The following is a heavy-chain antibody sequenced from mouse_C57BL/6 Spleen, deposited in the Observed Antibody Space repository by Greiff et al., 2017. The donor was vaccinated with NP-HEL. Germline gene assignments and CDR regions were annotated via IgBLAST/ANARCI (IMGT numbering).Heavy chain of an antibody. CDR3: ARFSPDWYFDV. Sequence: QVQLQQSGAELVRPGASVKLSCKASGYTFTDYYINWVKQRPGQGLEWIARIYPGSGDPYSNEKITGKATMTAEKASSTAYMQLSCLTSEDSAVYFCARFSPDWYFDVWGTGTTVTVSS. CDR2: IYPGSGDP. J-gene: IGHJ1*03. CDR1: GYTFTDYY. D-gene: IGHD6-1*01. V-gene: IGHV1-76*01.